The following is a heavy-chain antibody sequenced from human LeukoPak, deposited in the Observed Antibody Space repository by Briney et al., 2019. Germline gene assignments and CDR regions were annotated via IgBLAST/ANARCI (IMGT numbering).Heavy chain of an antibody. CDR2: IWNSGNT. V-gene: IGHV4-31*03. Sequence: PSQTLSLTCSVSGDSISSRTYYWTWIRQHPGKGLEWIGYIWNSGNTNYNPSLKSRVTISVDTSKNQFSLKLTSVTAADTALYYCASDVSSAFPNRFDPWGQGILVIVSS. J-gene: IGHJ5*02. D-gene: IGHD6-6*01. CDR1: GDSISSRTYY. CDR3: ASDVSSAFPNRFDP.